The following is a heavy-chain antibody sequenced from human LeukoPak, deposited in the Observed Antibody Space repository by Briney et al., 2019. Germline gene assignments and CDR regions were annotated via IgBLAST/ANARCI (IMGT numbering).Heavy chain of an antibody. V-gene: IGHV1-69*06. J-gene: IGHJ6*03. Sequence: SVKVSCKASGGTFSSYAISWVRQAPGQGLEWMGGIIPIFGTTNYAQKFQDRVTITADKSTSTAYMELSSLRSEDTAVYYCARVVGLTGYSSSWYSGYYYYMDVWGKGTTVTISS. CDR1: GGTFSSYA. D-gene: IGHD6-13*01. CDR3: ARVVGLTGYSSSWYSGYYYYMDV. CDR2: IIPIFGTT.